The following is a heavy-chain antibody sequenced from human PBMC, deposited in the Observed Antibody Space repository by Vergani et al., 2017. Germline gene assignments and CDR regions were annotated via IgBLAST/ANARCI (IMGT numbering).Heavy chain of an antibody. J-gene: IGHJ1*01. CDR1: GFTFGSYS. Sequence: EVQLVESGGGLVKPGGSLRLSCVASGFTFGSYSMNWVRQAPGKGLEWVSFISSSSSYRYYADSVKGRFTISRDNGEYSLLLQMNSLRPEDTAVYYCASGVPGYQLDTQYFQHWGQGTLVTVSS. CDR2: ISSSSSYR. D-gene: IGHD2-2*01. V-gene: IGHV3-21*01. CDR3: ASGVPGYQLDTQYFQH.